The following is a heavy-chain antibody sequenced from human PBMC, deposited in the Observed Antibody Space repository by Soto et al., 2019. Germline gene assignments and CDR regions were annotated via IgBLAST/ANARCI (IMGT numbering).Heavy chain of an antibody. V-gene: IGHV3-30*18. CDR1: GFTFSSYG. J-gene: IGHJ6*02. CDR3: AKGFRSMDV. Sequence: GGSLRLSCAASGFTFSSYGMHWVRQAPGKGLEWVAVISYDGSNKYYADSVKGRFTISRDNSKNTLYLQMNSLRAEDTAVYYCAKGFRSMDVWGQGTTVTVSS. CDR2: ISYDGSNK.